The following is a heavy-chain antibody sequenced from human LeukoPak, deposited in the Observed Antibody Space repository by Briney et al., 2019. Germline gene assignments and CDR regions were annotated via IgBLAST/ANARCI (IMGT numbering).Heavy chain of an antibody. CDR2: MNPNSGNT. V-gene: IGHV1-8*03. J-gene: IGHJ4*02. CDR3: ARGRVAILTGYSTFDY. D-gene: IGHD3-9*01. Sequence: ASVKVSCKVSGYTLTELSMHWVRQATGQGLEWMGWMNPNSGNTGYAQKFQGRVTITRNTSISTAYMELSSLRSEDTAVYYCARGRVAILTGYSTFDYWGQGTLVTVSS. CDR1: GYTLTELS.